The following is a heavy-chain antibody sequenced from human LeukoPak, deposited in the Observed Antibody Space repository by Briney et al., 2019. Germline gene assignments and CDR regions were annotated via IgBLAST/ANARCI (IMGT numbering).Heavy chain of an antibody. CDR3: ARDQRCSGGSCYSDRFDY. D-gene: IGHD2-15*01. CDR1: GYTFTSYG. CDR2: ISAYNGNT. Sequence: ASVKVSCKASGYTFTSYGISWVRQAPGQGLEWMGWISAYNGNTNYAQKLQGRVTMTTDTSTSTAYMELWSLRSDDTAVYYCARDQRCSGGSCYSDRFDYWGQGTLVTVSS. V-gene: IGHV1-18*04. J-gene: IGHJ4*02.